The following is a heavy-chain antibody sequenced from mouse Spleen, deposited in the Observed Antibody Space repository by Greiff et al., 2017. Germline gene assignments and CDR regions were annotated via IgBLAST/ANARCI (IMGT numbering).Heavy chain of an antibody. CDR1: GFTFSSYG. CDR3: ARGKFITTATGYFDY. D-gene: IGHD1-2*01. V-gene: IGHV5-6-3*01. CDR2: INSNGGST. J-gene: IGHJ2*01. Sequence: EVQGVESGGGLVQPGGSLKLSCAASGFTFSSYGMSWVRQTPDKRLELVATINSNGGSTYYPDSVKGRFTISRDNAKNTLYLQMSSLKSEDTAMYYCARGKFITTATGYFDYWGQGTTLTVSS.